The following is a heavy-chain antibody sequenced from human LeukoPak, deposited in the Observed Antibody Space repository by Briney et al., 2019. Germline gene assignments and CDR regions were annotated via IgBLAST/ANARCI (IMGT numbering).Heavy chain of an antibody. CDR2: ISSSSSTI. V-gene: IGHV3-48*01. Sequence: GGSLRLSCAASGFTVSSNYMSWVRQAPGKGLEWVSYISSSSSTIYYADSVKGRFTISRDNAKNSLYLQMNSLRAEDTAVYYCARERDYYDSSGYDLNYFDNWGQGTLVTVSS. CDR1: GFTVSSNY. CDR3: ARERDYYDSSGYDLNYFDN. J-gene: IGHJ4*02. D-gene: IGHD3-22*01.